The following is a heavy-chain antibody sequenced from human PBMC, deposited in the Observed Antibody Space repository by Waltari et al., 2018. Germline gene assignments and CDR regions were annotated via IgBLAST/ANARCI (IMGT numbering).Heavy chain of an antibody. CDR1: GFAFFSYW. Sequence: EVQLVESGGDSVPLGGSLSISCAGSGFAFFSYWMPSVRPAPGKGLVWVSRINRDGSTTTYADSVKGRFTISRDNAKNTLYLQMNSLRAEDTAVYYCAREIAVTGQYYFDYWGQGTLVTVSS. J-gene: IGHJ4*02. D-gene: IGHD6-13*01. CDR2: INRDGSTT. V-gene: IGHV3-74*01. CDR3: AREIAVTGQYYFDY.